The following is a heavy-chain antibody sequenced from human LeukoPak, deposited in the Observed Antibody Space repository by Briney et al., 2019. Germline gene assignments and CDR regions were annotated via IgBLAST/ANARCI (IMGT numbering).Heavy chain of an antibody. CDR1: GFTFSTYS. CDR2: IDTSGTYI. J-gene: IGHJ3*02. Sequence: GGSLRLSCAASGFTFSTYSMNWVRQAPGKGLKWVSFIDTSGTYIYYGESMKGRFTIPRDNAKNSLYLQMNGLRAEDTAVYYCARGRSITLLRGVAMSDGFDIWGQGTMVAVSS. D-gene: IGHD3-10*01. V-gene: IGHV3-21*01. CDR3: ARGRSITLLRGVAMSDGFDI.